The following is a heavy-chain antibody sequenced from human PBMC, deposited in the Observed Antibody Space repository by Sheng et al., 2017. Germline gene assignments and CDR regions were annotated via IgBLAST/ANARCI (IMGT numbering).Heavy chain of an antibody. V-gene: IGHV4-38-2*01. J-gene: IGHJ4*02. CDR1: GYSISSGYY. Sequence: QVQLQESGPGLVKPSETLSLTCAVSGYSISSGYYWGWIRQPPGKGLEWIGSIYHSGSTYYNPSLKSRVTISVDTSKNQFSLKLSSVTAADTAVYYCARIEGVGATMYFDYWGQGTLVTVSS. CDR2: IYHSGST. CDR3: ARIEGVGATMYFDY. D-gene: IGHD1-26*01.